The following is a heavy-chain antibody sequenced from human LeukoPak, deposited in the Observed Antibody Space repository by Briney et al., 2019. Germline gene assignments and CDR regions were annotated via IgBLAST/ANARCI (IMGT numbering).Heavy chain of an antibody. Sequence: PSETLSLTCAVSGGSISSSNWWSWVRQPPGKGLEWSGEIYHSGSTNYNPSLKSRVTISVDKSKNQCSLKLSSVTAADTAVYYCARTVGATTSIYYYYGMDVWGQGTTVTVSS. V-gene: IGHV4-4*02. CDR3: ARTVGATTSIYYYYGMDV. CDR2: IYHSGST. CDR1: GGSISSSNW. J-gene: IGHJ6*02. D-gene: IGHD1-26*01.